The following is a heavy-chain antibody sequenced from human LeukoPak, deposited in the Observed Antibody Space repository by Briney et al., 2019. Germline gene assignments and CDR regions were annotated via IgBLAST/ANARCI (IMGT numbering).Heavy chain of an antibody. D-gene: IGHD5-12*01. CDR1: GYTFTGYY. J-gene: IGHJ4*02. V-gene: IGHV1-2*02. Sequence: ASVKVSCKASGYTFTGYYMHWVRQAPGQGLEWMGWINPNSGGTNYAQKFQGRVTMARDTSISTAYMELSRLRSDDTAVYYCAREGPGIVATINYWGQGTLVTVSS. CDR2: INPNSGGT. CDR3: AREGPGIVATINY.